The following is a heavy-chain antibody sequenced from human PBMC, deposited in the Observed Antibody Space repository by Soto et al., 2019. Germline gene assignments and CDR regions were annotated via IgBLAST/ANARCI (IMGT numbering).Heavy chain of an antibody. Sequence: ASVKVSCKASGGTFSSYAISWVRQAPGQGLEWMGGIIPIFGTANYAQKFQGRVTITADESTSTAYMELSSLRSEDTAVYYCASSTGGYCSSTSCYTGRDWGQGTLVTAPQ. CDR1: GGTFSSYA. CDR3: ASSTGGYCSSTSCYTGRD. D-gene: IGHD2-2*02. CDR2: IIPIFGTA. V-gene: IGHV1-69*13. J-gene: IGHJ4*02.